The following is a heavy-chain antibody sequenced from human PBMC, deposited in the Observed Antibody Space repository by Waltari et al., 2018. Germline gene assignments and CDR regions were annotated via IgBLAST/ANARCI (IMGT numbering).Heavy chain of an antibody. CDR1: GRSISTNYN. J-gene: IGHJ1*01. Sequence: QLQLQESGPGLVKPSETLSLTCTVSGRSISTNYNWGWIRQPPGKGLEWMGNMQYRGSTFYNPSLKSRVTISLDTSKNQFSLRLSSVGAADTAVYFCGRIAFGDDGGYFQHWGQGTLVTVSS. V-gene: IGHV4-39*01. CDR2: MQYRGST. CDR3: GRIAFGDDGGYFQH. D-gene: IGHD4-17*01.